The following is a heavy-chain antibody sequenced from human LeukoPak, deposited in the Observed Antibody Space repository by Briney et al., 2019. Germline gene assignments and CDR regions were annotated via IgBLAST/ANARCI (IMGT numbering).Heavy chain of an antibody. J-gene: IGHJ4*02. D-gene: IGHD6-19*01. CDR3: AREGGDSSGWYGGYYFDY. CDR2: INYSGNA. CDR1: GGSITSTSYY. Sequence: SETLSLTCTASGGSITSTSYYWGWIRQSPGRGLEWIGIINYSGNAYYNPSLKSRVTISVDTSKNQFSLEMTSVTAVDTAVYYCAREGGDSSGWYGGYYFDYWGQGTLVTVSS. V-gene: IGHV4-39*02.